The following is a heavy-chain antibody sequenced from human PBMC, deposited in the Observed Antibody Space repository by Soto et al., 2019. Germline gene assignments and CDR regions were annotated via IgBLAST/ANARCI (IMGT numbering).Heavy chain of an antibody. Sequence: EVQLXXSXXGLVKPXGXLRLSCAASGFTFSSYSMNWVRQAPGKGLEWVSSISSSSSYIYYADSVKGRXXXXXXXXXXXXXXXXXXXXXXXXXXXXXXXXXAXXXIXTGVLXTXXYMDVWGKGTTVXV. CDR1: GFTFSSYS. J-gene: IGHJ6*03. CDR3: XXXXAXXXIXTGVLXTXXYMDV. CDR2: ISSSSSYI. V-gene: IGHV3-21*01. D-gene: IGHD3-9*01.